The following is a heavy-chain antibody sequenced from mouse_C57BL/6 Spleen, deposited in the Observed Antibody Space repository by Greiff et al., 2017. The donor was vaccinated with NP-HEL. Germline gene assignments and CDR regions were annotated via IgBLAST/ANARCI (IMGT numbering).Heavy chain of an antibody. J-gene: IGHJ2*01. V-gene: IGHV14-4*01. D-gene: IGHD3-3*01. CDR1: GFNFTDDY. CDR3: TTGRGRNY. Sequence: VQLQQSGAELVRPGASVKLSCTASGFNFTDDYMHWVKQRPEQGLEWIGWIDPENGDTESASKFQGKATITADTSSNTAYLQLSSLTSEDTAVYCYTTGRGRNYWGQGTTLTVSS. CDR2: IDPENGDT.